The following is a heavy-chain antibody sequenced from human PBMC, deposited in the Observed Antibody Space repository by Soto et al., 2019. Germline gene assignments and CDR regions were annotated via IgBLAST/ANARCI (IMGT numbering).Heavy chain of an antibody. CDR3: ATEGGRESPDWYFDL. J-gene: IGHJ2*01. V-gene: IGHV4-30-2*01. CDR1: GGSISSGGYS. Sequence: QLQLQESGSGLVKPSQTLSLTCAVSGGSISSGGYSWSWIRQPPGKGREWIGYIFPSGSTCYNPSLESRVTLPVDTSKNHFSLKVISVTAADTAVYFCATEGGRESPDWYFDLWGRGTLVTVSS. CDR2: IFPSGST.